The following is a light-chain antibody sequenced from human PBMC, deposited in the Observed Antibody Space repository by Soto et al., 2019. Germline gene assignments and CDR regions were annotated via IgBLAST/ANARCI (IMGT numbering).Light chain of an antibody. J-gene: IGKJ4*01. CDR2: ATS. V-gene: IGKV3-15*01. Sequence: EIVVTQSPATLSVSPGERATLSCRASQSVGNNFACYQQKPGQAPRLLIFATSTRATGVPARFSGSGSGTEFTLTISSLQSEDFAVYYCQQYGDWPLTFGGGAKVAIE. CDR1: QSVGNN. CDR3: QQYGDWPLT.